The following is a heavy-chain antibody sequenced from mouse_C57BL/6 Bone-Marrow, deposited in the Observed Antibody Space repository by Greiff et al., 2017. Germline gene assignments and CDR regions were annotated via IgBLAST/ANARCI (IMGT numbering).Heavy chain of an antibody. V-gene: IGHV1-9*01. J-gene: IGHJ3*01. CDR2: ILPGSGST. CDR3: ASLLWRQAWLAY. CDR1: GYTFTGYW. D-gene: IGHD2-10*01. Sequence: QVQLKQSGAELMKPGASVKLSCKATGYTFTGYWIEWVKQRPGHGLEWIGEILPGSGSTNYNEKFKGKATFTADTSSNPAYMQLSSLPTEDSAIYYCASLLWRQAWLAYWGLGTLVTVSA.